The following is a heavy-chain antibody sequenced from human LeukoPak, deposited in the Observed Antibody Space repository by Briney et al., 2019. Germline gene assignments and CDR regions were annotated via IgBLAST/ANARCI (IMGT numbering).Heavy chain of an antibody. J-gene: IGHJ4*02. CDR1: GGSVSSGSYY. V-gene: IGHV4-61*01. CDR2: VYYTGST. Sequence: PSETLSLTCTVSGGSVSSGSYYWSWIRQPPGKGLEWIGFVYYTGSTNYNPSLRSRVTISVDTSKNQFSLKLSSVTAADTAVYYCARKFSNSWTFDYWGQGTLVTVSS. D-gene: IGHD6-13*01. CDR3: ARKFSNSWTFDY.